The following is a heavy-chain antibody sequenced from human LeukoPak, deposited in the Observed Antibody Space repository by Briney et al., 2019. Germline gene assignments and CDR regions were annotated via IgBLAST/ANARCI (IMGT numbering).Heavy chain of an antibody. CDR3: ARGSPIWGRRGAFDI. D-gene: IGHD7-27*01. J-gene: IGHJ3*02. V-gene: IGHV1-8*01. Sequence: GASVKVSCKASGYTFTSYDINWVRQATGQGLEWMGWMNPNSGNTGYAQKFQGRVTMTRDTSISTAYMELSRLRSDDTAVYYCARGSPIWGRRGAFDIWGQGTMVTVSS. CDR2: MNPNSGNT. CDR1: GYTFTSYD.